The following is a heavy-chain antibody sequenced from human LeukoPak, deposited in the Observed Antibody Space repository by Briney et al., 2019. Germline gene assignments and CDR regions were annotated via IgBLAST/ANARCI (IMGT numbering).Heavy chain of an antibody. Sequence: GGSLRLSCAASGFTFSNAWMSWVRQAPGKGLEWVGRIKSKTDGGTTDYAAPVKGRFTISRDDSKNTLYLQMNSLKAEDTAVYYCTGYSYGYYYYYYMDVWGKGTTVTVSS. CDR1: GFTFSNAW. CDR3: TGYSYGYYYYYYMDV. CDR2: IKSKTDGGTT. J-gene: IGHJ6*03. V-gene: IGHV3-15*01. D-gene: IGHD5-18*01.